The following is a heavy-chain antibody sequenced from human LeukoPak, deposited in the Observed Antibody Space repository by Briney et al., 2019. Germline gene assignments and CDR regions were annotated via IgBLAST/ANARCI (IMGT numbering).Heavy chain of an antibody. CDR3: ARDLGEQAYNWFDP. J-gene: IGHJ5*02. D-gene: IGHD3-16*01. Sequence: HPGGTLRLSCAASGFTFSSYGMSWVRQAPGKGLEWVSAISGSGGSTYYADSVKGRFTISRDNAKNSLYLQMNSLRGEDTAVYYCARDLGEQAYNWFDPWGQGTLVTVSS. CDR1: GFTFSSYG. V-gene: IGHV3-23*01. CDR2: ISGSGGST.